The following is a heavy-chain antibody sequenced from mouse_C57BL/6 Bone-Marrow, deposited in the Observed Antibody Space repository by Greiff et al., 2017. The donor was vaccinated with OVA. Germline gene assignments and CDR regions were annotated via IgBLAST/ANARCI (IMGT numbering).Heavy chain of an antibody. Sequence: QVQLKESGPELVKPGASVKISCKASGYAFSSSWMNWVKQRPGKGLEWIGRIYPGDGDTNYNEKFKGKATFTADTSSNTAYMQLSSLTTEDSAIYYCARMVTTREVYYAMDYWGQGTSVTVSS. CDR2: IYPGDGDT. CDR1: GYAFSSSW. V-gene: IGHV1-82*01. D-gene: IGHD2-2*01. J-gene: IGHJ4*01. CDR3: ARMVTTREVYYAMDY.